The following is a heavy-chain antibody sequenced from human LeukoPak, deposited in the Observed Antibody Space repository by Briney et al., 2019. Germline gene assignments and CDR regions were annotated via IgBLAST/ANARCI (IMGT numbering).Heavy chain of an antibody. D-gene: IGHD3-22*01. Sequence: ASVKVSCKASGGTFSSYAISWVRQAPVQGLEWMGGIIPIFGTANYAQKFQGRVTITTDESTSTAYMELSSLRSEDTAVYYCARHHYDYAFDIWGQGTMVTVSS. CDR1: GGTFSSYA. CDR2: IIPIFGTA. J-gene: IGHJ3*02. V-gene: IGHV1-69*05. CDR3: ARHHYDYAFDI.